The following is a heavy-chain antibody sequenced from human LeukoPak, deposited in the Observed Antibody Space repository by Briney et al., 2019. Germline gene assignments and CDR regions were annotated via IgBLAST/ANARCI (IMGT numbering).Heavy chain of an antibody. V-gene: IGHV3-30*14. CDR2: ISSDGRIS. CDR3: ARYRGGYCGGDCAYWLGYFDY. J-gene: IGHJ4*02. D-gene: IGHD2-21*02. Sequence: GGSLRLSCAVSGFTFSSYAMHWVRQAPGKGLEWVVVISSDGRISYYADSVKGRFTVSRDNSKNTLYFQMNSLRAEDTAVYYCARYRGGYCGGDCAYWLGYFDYWGQGTLVTVSS. CDR1: GFTFSSYA.